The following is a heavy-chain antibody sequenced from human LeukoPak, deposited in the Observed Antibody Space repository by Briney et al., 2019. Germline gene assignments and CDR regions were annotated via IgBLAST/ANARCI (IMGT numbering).Heavy chain of an antibody. J-gene: IGHJ2*01. Sequence: PGGSLRLSCAASGFTFSRYDMSWVRQAPGKGLEWVSAISGSGGTTHYADSVKGRFTISRDNSKNTLYLQMNSLRAEDTAVYYCARDYGDYGWYFDLWGRGTLVTVSS. CDR3: ARDYGDYGWYFDL. CDR1: GFTFSRYD. V-gene: IGHV3-23*01. CDR2: ISGSGGTT. D-gene: IGHD4-17*01.